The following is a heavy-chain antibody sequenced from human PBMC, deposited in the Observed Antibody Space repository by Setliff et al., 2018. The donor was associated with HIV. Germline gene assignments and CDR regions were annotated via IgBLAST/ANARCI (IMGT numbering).Heavy chain of an antibody. J-gene: IGHJ4*02. CDR1: GFRFRSYW. V-gene: IGHV3-7*01. CDR2: VKRGGTET. D-gene: IGHD1-26*01. Sequence: GGSLRLSCAASGFRFRSYWMSWVRQAPGKGLEWVANVKRGGTETLYVDSVKGRCTITRDNAKNSVLLQMNSQRVEDTAVYFCARWGSGSYERVFDYWGQGMLVTVSS. CDR3: ARWGSGSYERVFDY.